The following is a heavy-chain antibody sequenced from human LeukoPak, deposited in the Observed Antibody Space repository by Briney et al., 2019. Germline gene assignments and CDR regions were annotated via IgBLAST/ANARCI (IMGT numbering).Heavy chain of an antibody. CDR2: ISSIISYI. Sequence: GGSLRLSCAVSRFTFSSYSMNWVRQAPRKGLGWVSSISSIISYIYYADPVKGRFTISRDHAKNSLYLQMNSLRAEDTAVYYCTRALYCTGGVCYTDDAFDIWGQGTMVTVSS. D-gene: IGHD2-8*02. V-gene: IGHV3-21*01. CDR1: RFTFSSYS. CDR3: TRALYCTGGVCYTDDAFDI. J-gene: IGHJ3*02.